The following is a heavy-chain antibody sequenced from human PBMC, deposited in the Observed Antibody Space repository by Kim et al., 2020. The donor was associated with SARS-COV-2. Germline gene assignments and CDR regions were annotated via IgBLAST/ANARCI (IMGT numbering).Heavy chain of an antibody. Sequence: GGSLRLSCAASGFTFSSYWMSWVRQAPGKGLEWVAKIKQDGSEKYYVDSVKGRFTISRDNAKKSLYLQMNSLRAEDTAVYYCARDLNLGYCSSTSCSGYYYMDVWGKGTTRTVSS. J-gene: IGHJ6*03. CDR2: IKQDGSEK. CDR1: GFTFSSYW. D-gene: IGHD2-2*01. V-gene: IGHV3-7*01. CDR3: ARDLNLGYCSSTSCSGYYYMDV.